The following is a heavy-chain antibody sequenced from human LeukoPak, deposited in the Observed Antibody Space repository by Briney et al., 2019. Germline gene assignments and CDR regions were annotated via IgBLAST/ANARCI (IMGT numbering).Heavy chain of an antibody. J-gene: IGHJ4*02. CDR1: GYSISSGYY. CDR2: IYHSGST. CDR3: ARGPPRWLLTH. D-gene: IGHD3-22*01. Sequence: SETLSLTCAVSGYSISSGYYWGWIQQPPGKGLEWIGSIYHSGSTYYNPSLKSRVTISVDTSKNQFSLKLSSVTAADMAVYYCARGPPRWLLTHWGQGTLVTVSS. V-gene: IGHV4-38-2*01.